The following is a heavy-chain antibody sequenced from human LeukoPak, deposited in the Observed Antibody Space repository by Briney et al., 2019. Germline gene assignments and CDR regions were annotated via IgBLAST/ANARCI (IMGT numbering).Heavy chain of an antibody. CDR1: GFTFSSYW. CDR2: INWNGGST. D-gene: IGHD3-22*01. CDR3: ARDRDSSSGYYYLFDY. Sequence: GGSLRLSCAASGFTFSSYWMHWVRQAPGKGLEWVSGINWNGGSTGYADSVKGRFTISRDNAKNFLYLQMNSLRAEDTALYYCARDRDSSSGYYYLFDYWGQGTLVTVSS. V-gene: IGHV3-20*04. J-gene: IGHJ4*02.